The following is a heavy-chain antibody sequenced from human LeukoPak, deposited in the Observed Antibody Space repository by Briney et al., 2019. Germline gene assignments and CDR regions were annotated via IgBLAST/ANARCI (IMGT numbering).Heavy chain of an antibody. CDR3: AKASAAAGTYIDY. CDR1: GFTFDDYA. V-gene: IGHV3-9*01. CDR2: ISWNSGSI. J-gene: IGHJ4*02. D-gene: IGHD6-13*01. Sequence: PDRSLRLSCAASGFTFDDYAMHWVRQAPGKGLEWVSGISWNSGSIGYADSVKGRFTISRDNAKNSLYLQMNSLRAVDTALYYCAKASAAAGTYIDYWGQGTLVTVSS.